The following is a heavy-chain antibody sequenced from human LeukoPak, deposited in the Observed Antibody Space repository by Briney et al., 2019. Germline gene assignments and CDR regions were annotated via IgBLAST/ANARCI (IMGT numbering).Heavy chain of an antibody. D-gene: IGHD5-18*01. J-gene: IGHJ4*02. V-gene: IGHV3-74*01. CDR1: GFTFSSYV. CDR2: ITTDGTST. CDR3: TRDHSYGSDY. Sequence: GGSLRLSCVASGFTFSSYVMNWVRRAPGKGLVWVSRITTDGTSTTYADSVKGRFTISRDNAKNTLYLQMNSLRAEDTAVYYCTRDHSYGSDYWGQGTLVTVAS.